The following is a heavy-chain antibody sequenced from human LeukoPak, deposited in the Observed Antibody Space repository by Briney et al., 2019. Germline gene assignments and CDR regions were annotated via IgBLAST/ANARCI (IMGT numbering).Heavy chain of an antibody. V-gene: IGHV3-21*01. J-gene: IGHJ4*02. Sequence: GGSLRLSCAASGFTFSSYSMNWVRQAPGKGLEWVSSISSSSSYIYYADSVKGRFTISRDNAKNSLYLQMNSLRAEDTAVYYCARDSGEYYDFWSGYSRPDYRGQGTLVTVSS. D-gene: IGHD3-3*01. CDR1: GFTFSSYS. CDR3: ARDSGEYYDFWSGYSRPDY. CDR2: ISSSSSYI.